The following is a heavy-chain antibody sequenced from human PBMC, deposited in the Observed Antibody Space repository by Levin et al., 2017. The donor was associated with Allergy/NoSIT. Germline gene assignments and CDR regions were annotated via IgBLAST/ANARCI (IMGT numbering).Heavy chain of an antibody. Sequence: ASVKVSCKASGYTFTSYGISWVRQAPGQGLEWMGWISAYNGNTNYAQKLQGRVTMTTDTSTSTAYMELRSLRSDDTAVYYCAREGRAITMVRGVIPDYDYYGMDVWGQGTTVTVSS. J-gene: IGHJ6*02. V-gene: IGHV1-18*01. CDR2: ISAYNGNT. CDR3: AREGRAITMVRGVIPDYDYYGMDV. D-gene: IGHD3-10*01. CDR1: GYTFTSYG.